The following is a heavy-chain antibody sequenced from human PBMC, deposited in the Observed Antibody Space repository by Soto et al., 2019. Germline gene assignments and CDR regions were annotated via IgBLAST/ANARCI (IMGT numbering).Heavy chain of an antibody. Sequence: EVQLLESGEGLVQPGGSLRLSCVGSGFFFSSYTMTWVRQAPGKGLGWVSSFSATSENTYYADSVRGRFTISRDNSKNTLFRQMNSLTAEDTTMYYCAKARDQQWVRLPFDYWGQGILVFVSS. CDR1: GFFFSSYT. D-gene: IGHD6-19*01. J-gene: IGHJ4*02. CDR3: AKARDQQWVRLPFDY. V-gene: IGHV3-23*01. CDR2: FSATSENT.